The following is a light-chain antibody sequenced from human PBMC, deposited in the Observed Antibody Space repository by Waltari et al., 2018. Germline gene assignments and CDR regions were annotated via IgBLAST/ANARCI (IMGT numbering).Light chain of an antibody. CDR3: QQSYLTPYT. Sequence: DIQMTQSPSTLSASVGDRVTIPCRASQSISSWLAWYQQKPGKATKLLIYDASSLESGVPSRFSGSGSGTEFTLTISSLQPDDFATYYCQQSYLTPYTFGRGTKLEIK. V-gene: IGKV1-5*01. CDR1: QSISSW. J-gene: IGKJ2*01. CDR2: DAS.